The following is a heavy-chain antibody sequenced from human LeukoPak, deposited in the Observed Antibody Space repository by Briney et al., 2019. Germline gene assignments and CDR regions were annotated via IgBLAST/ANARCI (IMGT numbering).Heavy chain of an antibody. CDR3: AKDWFATTDY. CDR2: ITTDETT. CDR1: GFPFSVAW. J-gene: IGHJ4*02. V-gene: IGHV3-74*01. D-gene: IGHD1/OR15-1a*01. Sequence: GGSLRLSCAASGFPFSVAWMHWFRQVPGRGLMWVSRITTDETTSYADSVRGRFSISRDNAKNTVYLQMNSLRVEDTAVYYCAKDWFATTDYWGQGILVTVSS.